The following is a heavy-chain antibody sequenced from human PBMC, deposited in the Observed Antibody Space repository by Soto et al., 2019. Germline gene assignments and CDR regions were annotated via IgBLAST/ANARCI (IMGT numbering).Heavy chain of an antibody. V-gene: IGHV4-39*01. Sequence: QLQLRESGPGLVKPSETLSLACTVSSGSITSDGYNWDWIRQPPGKGLQWIDTIYYTGSTDYNPPLKGRVIISADTSKHQFSLKLSSVTAADTAVYYGARFSGNAFDVWGRGTSVIVSP. J-gene: IGHJ3*01. CDR1: SGSITSDGYN. CDR2: IYYTGST. CDR3: ARFSGNAFDV.